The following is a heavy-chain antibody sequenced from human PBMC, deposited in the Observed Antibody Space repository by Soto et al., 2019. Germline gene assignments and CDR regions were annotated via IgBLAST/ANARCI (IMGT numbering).Heavy chain of an antibody. CDR2: ISNTGGNK. J-gene: IGHJ4*02. V-gene: IGHV3-30-3*01. CDR3: AGSGVTRTIGGGFFDY. CDR1: GFTFSSSA. D-gene: IGHD1-26*01. Sequence: QVQLVESGGGVVQPGRSLRLSCAAFGFTFSSSAMHWVRQAPGKGLEWVAVISNTGGNKYYADSAKGRFTISRDNSKNTLYLQMNSLRVEDTAVYYCAGSGVTRTIGGGFFDYWGQGTPVTVSS.